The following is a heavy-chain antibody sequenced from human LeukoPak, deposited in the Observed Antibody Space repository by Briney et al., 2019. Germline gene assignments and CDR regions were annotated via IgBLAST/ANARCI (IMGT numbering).Heavy chain of an antibody. CDR2: ISSSSSYI. CDR1: EFSVGSNY. V-gene: IGHV3-21*01. D-gene: IGHD1-7*01. Sequence: GGSLRLSCAASEFSVGSNYMNWVRQAPGKGLEWVSSISSSSSYIYYADSVKGRFTISRDNAKNSLYLQMNSLRAEDTAVYYCARLYNWNFPGPDYWGQGTLVTVSS. J-gene: IGHJ4*02. CDR3: ARLYNWNFPGPDY.